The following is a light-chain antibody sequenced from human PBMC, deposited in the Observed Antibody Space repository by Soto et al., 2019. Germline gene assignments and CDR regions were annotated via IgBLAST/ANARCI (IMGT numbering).Light chain of an antibody. CDR3: QHYGAAPIT. V-gene: IGKV3-20*01. CDR1: QSVGSSY. Sequence: EIVMTQSPATLSVSPGERVTLSCRASQSVGSSYLAWYQQKPGQAPRLLIYGASSRATGIPDRFSGSGSGTDFTLTISRLEPADFALYYCQHYGAAPITFGQGTRLEI. CDR2: GAS. J-gene: IGKJ5*01.